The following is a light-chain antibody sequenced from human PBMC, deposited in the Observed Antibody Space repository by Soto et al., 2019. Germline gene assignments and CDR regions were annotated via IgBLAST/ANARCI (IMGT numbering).Light chain of an antibody. CDR3: GADHGSGSNFVRV. CDR2: VGTGGIVG. CDR1: SGFSNYK. Sequence: QSVLTQPPSASASLGASVTLTCTLSSGFSNYKVDWYQQRPGKGPRFVMRVGTGGIVGSKGDGIPDRFSVLGSGLNRYLTIKNIQEEDESDYHCGADHGSGSNFVRVFGTGPKLTVL. J-gene: IGLJ1*01. V-gene: IGLV9-49*01.